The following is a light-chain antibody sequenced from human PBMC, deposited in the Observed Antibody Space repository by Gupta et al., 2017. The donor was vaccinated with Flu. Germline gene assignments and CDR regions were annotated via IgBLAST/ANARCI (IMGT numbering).Light chain of an antibody. CDR2: GAS. J-gene: IGKJ1*01. CDR1: QSVTRTF. V-gene: IGKV3-20*01. Sequence: EIVLTQSPGTLSLSPGERATLSCRASQSVTRTFLAWYQQKPGQAPRLLIFGASSTATGIPDRFSGSGSGTDFTLTINRLEPVDFAVYYCQQYGSSEGWTFGQGTKVEMK. CDR3: QQYGSSEGWT.